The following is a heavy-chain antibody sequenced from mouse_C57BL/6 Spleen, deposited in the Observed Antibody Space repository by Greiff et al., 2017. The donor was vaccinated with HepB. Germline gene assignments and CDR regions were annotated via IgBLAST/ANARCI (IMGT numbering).Heavy chain of an antibody. V-gene: IGHV3-6*01. CDR1: GYSITSGYY. Sequence: EVQLQESGPGLVKPSQSLSLTCSVTGYSITSGYYWNWIRQFPGNKLEWMGYISYDGSNNYNPSLKNRISITRDTSKNQFFLKLNSVTTEDTATYYCARYSDYYGTPLYWYFDVWGTGTTVTVSS. D-gene: IGHD1-1*01. CDR3: ARYSDYYGTPLYWYFDV. J-gene: IGHJ1*03. CDR2: ISYDGSN.